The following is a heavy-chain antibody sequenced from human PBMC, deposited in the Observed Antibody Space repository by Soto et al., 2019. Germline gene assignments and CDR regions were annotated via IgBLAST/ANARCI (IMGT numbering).Heavy chain of an antibody. CDR3: AKDPTTDLIGGFEF. CDR1: GFTFSSYT. V-gene: IGHV3-23*01. CDR2: VSGTGTRT. Sequence: VGSLRLSCAASGFTFSSYTMSWVRQAPGKGLEWVSGVSGTGTRTYYADSVKGRFTISRDNSESTLSLQMNSLRDEDTAVYYCAKDPTTDLIGGFEFGGQGTMVTVS. D-gene: IGHD2-15*01. J-gene: IGHJ3*01.